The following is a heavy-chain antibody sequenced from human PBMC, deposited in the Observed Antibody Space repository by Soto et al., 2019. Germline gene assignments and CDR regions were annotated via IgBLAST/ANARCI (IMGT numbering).Heavy chain of an antibody. V-gene: IGHV4-34*01. J-gene: IGHJ6*02. CDR3: ARTYYDFWSGYGMDV. Sequence: SETLSLTCAVYGGSFSGYYWSWIRQPPGKGLEWIGEINHSGSTNYNPSLKSRVTISVDTSKNQFSLKLSAVTAADTAVYYCARTYYDFWSGYGMDVWGQGTTVTVSS. CDR2: INHSGST. CDR1: GGSFSGYY. D-gene: IGHD3-3*01.